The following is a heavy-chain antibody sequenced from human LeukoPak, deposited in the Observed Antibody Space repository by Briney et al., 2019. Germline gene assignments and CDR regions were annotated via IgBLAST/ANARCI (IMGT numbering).Heavy chain of an antibody. CDR3: ARGVEMATKVGTFDV. CDR1: GLTVSSNY. V-gene: IGHV3-66*01. J-gene: IGHJ3*01. Sequence: GSLRLSCAASGLTVSSNYMSWVRQAPGEGLEWVSVIYSGGGTYYAESVKGRFTISRDISKNTLFLEMNTLRAEDTAIYYCARGVEMATKVGTFDVWGQGTMVTVSS. CDR2: IYSGGGT. D-gene: IGHD5-24*01.